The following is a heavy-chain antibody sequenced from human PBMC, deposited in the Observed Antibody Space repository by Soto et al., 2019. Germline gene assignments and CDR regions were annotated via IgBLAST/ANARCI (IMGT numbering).Heavy chain of an antibody. CDR1: GGSVINSSYY. CDR2: VYYRGRS. D-gene: IGHD4-17*01. Sequence: SETLSLTCTVSGGSVINSSYYWGWIRQSPGKGLEWIGSVYYRGRSYSKSSVKSRVTISVDTSKNRFSLSLNSVTASDTAVYFCVSQRTTVPTQAYFDYWGPGALVTVSS. CDR3: VSQRTTVPTQAYFDY. V-gene: IGHV4-39*01. J-gene: IGHJ4*02.